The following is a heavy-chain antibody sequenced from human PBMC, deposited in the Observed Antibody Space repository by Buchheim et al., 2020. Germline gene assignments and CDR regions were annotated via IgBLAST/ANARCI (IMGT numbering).Heavy chain of an antibody. V-gene: IGHV4-34*01. Sequence: QVQLQQWGAGLLKPSETLSLTCAVYGGSFSGYYWSWIRQPPGKGLEWIGEINHSGSTNYNPSLKSRVTISVDTSKNQFSLKLSSVTAADTAVYYCASRRLGYCSGGSCYYAFDIWGQGT. J-gene: IGHJ3*02. D-gene: IGHD2-15*01. CDR2: INHSGST. CDR3: ASRRLGYCSGGSCYYAFDI. CDR1: GGSFSGYY.